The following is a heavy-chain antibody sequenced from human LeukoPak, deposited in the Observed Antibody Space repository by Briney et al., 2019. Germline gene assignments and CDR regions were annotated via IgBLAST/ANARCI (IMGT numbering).Heavy chain of an antibody. CDR1: GYTLTELS. CDR2: FDPEDGET. D-gene: IGHD5-18*01. Sequence: ASVKVSCKVSGYTLTELSMHWVRQAPGKGLEWMGGFDPEDGETIYAQKFQGRVTMTEGTSTDTAYMELSSLRSEDTAVYYCATGRIQLWISYYFDYWGQGTLVTVSS. J-gene: IGHJ4*02. V-gene: IGHV1-24*01. CDR3: ATGRIQLWISYYFDY.